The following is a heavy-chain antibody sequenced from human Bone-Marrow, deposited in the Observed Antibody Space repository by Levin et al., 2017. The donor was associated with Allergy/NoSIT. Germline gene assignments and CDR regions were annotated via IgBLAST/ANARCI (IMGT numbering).Heavy chain of an antibody. V-gene: IGHV4-61*08. D-gene: IGHD1-1*01. J-gene: IGHJ4*02. CDR3: ARGLGYTQYSPKSFDS. CDR1: AASVTSRDYF. CDR2: IFSSGRT. Sequence: SQTLSLTCAVSAASVTSRDYFWSWIRQPPGKGLEWLGYIFSSGRTYYKPSLKSRVTISLDTSKTQFSLNVNSVTAADTAVYFCARGLGYTQYSPKSFDSWGQGTLVTVSS.